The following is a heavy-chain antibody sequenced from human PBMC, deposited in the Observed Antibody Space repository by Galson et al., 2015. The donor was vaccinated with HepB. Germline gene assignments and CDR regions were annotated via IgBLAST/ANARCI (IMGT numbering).Heavy chain of an antibody. CDR1: GFSLSSRGMG. V-gene: IGHV2-5*01. Sequence: PALVKPTQTLTLTCTFSGFSLSSRGMGLGWIRQPPGKTLEWLAVIYWNGERLYSPSLESRLTITKGTSENQVVLTMTNLDPVDTATYYCAHTPLTSFEEVIIRNPSGVWGQGTTVTVSS. CDR2: IYWNGER. CDR3: AHTPLTSFEEVIIRNPSGV. D-gene: IGHD3-3*01. J-gene: IGHJ3*01.